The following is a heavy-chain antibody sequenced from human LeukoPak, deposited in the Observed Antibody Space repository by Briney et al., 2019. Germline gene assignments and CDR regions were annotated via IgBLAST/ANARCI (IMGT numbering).Heavy chain of an antibody. CDR1: GFTFTSSG. CDR2: INPSGGST. J-gene: IGHJ6*02. Sequence: ASVKVSCKASGFTFTSSGMHWVRQAPGQGLAWMGIINPSGGSTSYAQKFQGRVTMTRDTSTSTVYMELSSLRSEDTAVYYCARDSKTNGVLFLGNYYYGMDIWGQGTTVTVSS. V-gene: IGHV1-46*01. D-gene: IGHD2-8*01. CDR3: ARDSKTNGVLFLGNYYYGMDI.